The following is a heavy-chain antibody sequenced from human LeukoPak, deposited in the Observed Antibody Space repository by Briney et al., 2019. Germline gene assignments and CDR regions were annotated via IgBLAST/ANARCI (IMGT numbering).Heavy chain of an antibody. D-gene: IGHD2-21*02. CDR1: GYTFTSYG. Sequence: ASVKVSCKASGYTFTSYGISWVRQAPGQGLEWMGWISAYNGNTNYAQKLQGRVTMTTDTSTSTAYMELRSLRSDDTAVYYCARAKTYCGGDCYSPGAFDIWGQGTMVTVSS. CDR3: ARAKTYCGGDCYSPGAFDI. J-gene: IGHJ3*02. V-gene: IGHV1-18*01. CDR2: ISAYNGNT.